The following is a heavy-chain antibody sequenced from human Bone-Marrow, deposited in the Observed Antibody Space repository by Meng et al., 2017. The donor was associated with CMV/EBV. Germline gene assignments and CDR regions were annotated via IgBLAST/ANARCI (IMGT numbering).Heavy chain of an antibody. CDR1: GGSISSYY. V-gene: IGHV4-4*07. CDR2: IYTSGST. CDR3: ARDGSGSLTYYHYGMDV. D-gene: IGHD3-10*01. J-gene: IGHJ6*02. Sequence: SETLSLTCTASGGSISSYYWSWIRQPAGKGLEWIGRIYTSGSTNYNPSLKSRVTMSVDTSKNQFSLKLSSVTAADTAVYYCARDGSGSLTYYHYGMDVWGQGTTVTVSS.